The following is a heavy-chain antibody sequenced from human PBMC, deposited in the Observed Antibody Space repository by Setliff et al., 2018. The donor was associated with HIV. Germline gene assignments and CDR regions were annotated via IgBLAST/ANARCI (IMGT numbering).Heavy chain of an antibody. J-gene: IGHJ4*02. V-gene: IGHV4-39*01. CDR1: GGSITSSNSY. CDR3: ARETYYYDNPQYYY. Sequence: PSETLSLTCTVSGGSITSSNSYWGWIRQSPGKGLEWIGSIYYNGHTSYNPSLQSRVTISVDRSQNQFSLRLRSVTATDTAVYYCARETYYYDNPQYYYWGQGTLVTVSS. D-gene: IGHD3-22*01. CDR2: IYYNGHT.